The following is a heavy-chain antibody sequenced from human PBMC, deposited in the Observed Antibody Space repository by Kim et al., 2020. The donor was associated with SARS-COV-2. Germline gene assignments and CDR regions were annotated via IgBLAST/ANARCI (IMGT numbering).Heavy chain of an antibody. J-gene: IGHJ3*01. CDR1: GFPFSDLP. CDR3: ARPYPKDLKGAFDL. Sequence: GGSLRLSCAASGFPFSDLPLNWVRQVPGKGLEWVALISYDGDFQYYADSLKGRFTISRENSKNTLYLDMSSLRIEDSGVYYCARPYPKDLKGAFDLWGQGTLLTLPS. V-gene: IGHV3-30-3*01. D-gene: IGHD2-2*01. CDR2: ISYDGDFQ.